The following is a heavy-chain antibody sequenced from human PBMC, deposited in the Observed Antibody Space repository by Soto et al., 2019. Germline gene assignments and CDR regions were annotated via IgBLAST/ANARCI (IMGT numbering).Heavy chain of an antibody. Sequence: GSLRLSCAASGFTFRDYAMNWVRQVPGKGLEWVSDISGNGNDARYADSVKGRFSISRDNSRNTLYLHLNRLRVDDTAVYYCGKERRGSGWSVCNFWGQGTLVTVSS. J-gene: IGHJ4*02. CDR2: ISGNGNDA. CDR1: GFTFRDYA. D-gene: IGHD6-19*01. V-gene: IGHV3-23*01. CDR3: GKERRGSGWSVCNF.